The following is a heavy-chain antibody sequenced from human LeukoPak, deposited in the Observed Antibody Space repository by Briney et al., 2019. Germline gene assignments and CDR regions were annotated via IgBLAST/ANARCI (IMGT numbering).Heavy chain of an antibody. J-gene: IGHJ4*02. CDR3: ARGESWSGYYFDY. D-gene: IGHD3-3*01. CDR1: GFTFSTYA. V-gene: IGHV4-59*01. Sequence: GSLRLSCAASGFTFSTYAMSWVRQAPGKGLEWIGYIYYTGSTNYNPSLKSRVTISVDTSKNQFSLKLSSVATADTAVYYCARGESWSGYYFDYWGQGTLVTVSS. CDR2: IYYTGST.